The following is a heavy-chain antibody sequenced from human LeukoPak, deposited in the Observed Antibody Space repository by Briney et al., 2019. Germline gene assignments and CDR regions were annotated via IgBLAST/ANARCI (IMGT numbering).Heavy chain of an antibody. CDR3: ARATAHYGSGTQNYYYYYYGMDV. CDR1: GGTFSSYA. V-gene: IGHV1-69*04. CDR2: IIPILGIA. J-gene: IGHJ6*02. D-gene: IGHD3-10*01. Sequence: SVKVSCKASGGTFSSYAISWVRQAPGQGLEWMGRIIPILGIANYAQKFQGRVTITADKSTSTAYMELSSLRSEDTAVYYCARATAHYGSGTQNYYYYYYGMDVXGQGTTVTVSS.